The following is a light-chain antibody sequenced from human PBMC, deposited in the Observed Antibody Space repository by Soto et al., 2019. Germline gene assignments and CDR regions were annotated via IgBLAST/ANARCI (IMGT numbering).Light chain of an antibody. Sequence: QLVLTQPPSASGTPGQRVTISCSGSSSNIGSNTVNWYQQLPGTAPKLLIYTYNQRPSGVPDRFSGSKSGTSASLAISGLQSEDEADYYCAAWDDSLNAGVFGGGTKVTVL. CDR2: TYN. CDR1: SSNIGSNT. V-gene: IGLV1-44*01. J-gene: IGLJ3*02. CDR3: AAWDDSLNAGV.